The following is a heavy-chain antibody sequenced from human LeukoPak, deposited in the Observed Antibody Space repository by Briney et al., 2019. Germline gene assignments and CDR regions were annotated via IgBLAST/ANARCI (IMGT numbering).Heavy chain of an antibody. J-gene: IGHJ3*02. D-gene: IGHD3-16*01. Sequence: PGGSLRLSCAASGFTFTNYNMNWVRQAPGKGLEWVSYISSSSTIYYADSVKGRFTISRDNAKNSLYLQMNSLRAEDTAVYYCAREPRLTPRDAFDIWGQGTMVTVSS. CDR1: GFTFTNYN. V-gene: IGHV3-48*01. CDR2: ISSSSTI. CDR3: AREPRLTPRDAFDI.